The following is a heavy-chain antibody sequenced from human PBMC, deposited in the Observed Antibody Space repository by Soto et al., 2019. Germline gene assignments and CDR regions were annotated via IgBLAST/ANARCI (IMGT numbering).Heavy chain of an antibody. CDR2: ISSSSSYI. CDR1: GSTFSSYS. V-gene: IGHV3-21*01. Sequence: GGSLRLSCAASGSTFSSYSMNWVRQAPGKGLEWVSSISSSSSYIYYADSVKGRFTISRDNAKNSLYLQMNSLRAEDTAVYYYARDPIGMATIVAFDIWGQGTMVTV. D-gene: IGHD5-12*01. CDR3: ARDPIGMATIVAFDI. J-gene: IGHJ3*02.